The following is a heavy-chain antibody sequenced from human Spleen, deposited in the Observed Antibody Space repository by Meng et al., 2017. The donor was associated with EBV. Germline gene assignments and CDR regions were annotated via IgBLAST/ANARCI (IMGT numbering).Heavy chain of an antibody. CDR3: VRDPNGDYAFDS. J-gene: IGHJ4*02. V-gene: IGHV4-30-4*01. CDR1: GGSISSGGYY. Sequence: QVHLMESGPGLVKPSQTLSLTCAVSGGSISSGGYYWSWIRQPPGKGLEWIGNIYHSGSTYYNPSLKSRVTISVDTSKNQFSLKLSSVTAADTAVYYCVRDPNGDYAFDSWGQGTLVTVSS. CDR2: IYHSGST. D-gene: IGHD4-17*01.